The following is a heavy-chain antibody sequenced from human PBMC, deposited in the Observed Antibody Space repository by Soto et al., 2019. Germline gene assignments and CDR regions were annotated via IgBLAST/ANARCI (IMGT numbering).Heavy chain of an antibody. D-gene: IGHD3-22*01. CDR2: ISAYNGNT. V-gene: IGHV1-18*04. CDR3: ARDYPPGYYYDSSGPFGIDY. CDR1: GYTFTSYC. J-gene: IGHJ4*02. Sequence: GASVKVSCKASGYTFTSYCISWVRQAPGQGLEWMGWISAYNGNTNYAQKLQGRVTMTTDTSTSTAYMELRSLRSDDTAVYYCARDYPPGYYYDSSGPFGIDYWGQGTLVTVSS.